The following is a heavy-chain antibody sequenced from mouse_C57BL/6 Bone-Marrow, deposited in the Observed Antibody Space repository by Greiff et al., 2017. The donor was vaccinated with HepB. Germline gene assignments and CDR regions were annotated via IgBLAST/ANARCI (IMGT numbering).Heavy chain of an antibody. Sequence: VQLQQPGAELVRPGSSVKLSCKASGYTFTSYWMHWVKQRPIQGLEWIGNIDPSDSETHYNQKFKDKATLTVDKSSSTAYMQHSSLTSEDSAVYYCARWVYLYYFDYWGQGTTLTVSS. D-gene: IGHD5-5*01. CDR3: ARWVYLYYFDY. V-gene: IGHV1-52*01. CDR2: IDPSDSET. CDR1: GYTFTSYW. J-gene: IGHJ2*01.